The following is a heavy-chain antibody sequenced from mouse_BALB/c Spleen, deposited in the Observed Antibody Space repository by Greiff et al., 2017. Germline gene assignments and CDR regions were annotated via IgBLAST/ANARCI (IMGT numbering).Heavy chain of an antibody. D-gene: IGHD1-2*01. Sequence: QVQLQQSGAELMKPGASVTISCKATGYTFSSYWIEWVKQRPGHGLEWIGEILPGSGSTNYNEKFKGKATFTADTSSNTAYMQLSSLTSEDAAVYYCARGGRYYGYPDYWGQGTTLTVSS. J-gene: IGHJ2*01. CDR3: ARGGRYYGYPDY. V-gene: IGHV1-9*01. CDR2: ILPGSGST. CDR1: GYTFSSYW.